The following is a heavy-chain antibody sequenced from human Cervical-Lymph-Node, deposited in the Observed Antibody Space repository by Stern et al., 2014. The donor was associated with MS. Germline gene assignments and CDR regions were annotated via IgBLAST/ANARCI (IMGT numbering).Heavy chain of an antibody. D-gene: IGHD2/OR15-2a*01. J-gene: IGHJ5*02. CDR2: INPKSGGT. CDR1: GYSFSDFY. CDR3: TRGDLVIVSVVLGRFDP. Sequence: QLVQSGAEVKKPVASLKVSCKASGYSFSDFYIHWVRQAPGQGLEWMGRINPKSGGTKYAQKFRGRVTMTSDTSSSTAHMELSRLTSDDTAIYYCTRGDLVIVSVVLGRFDPWGQGTLATVAS. V-gene: IGHV1-2*06.